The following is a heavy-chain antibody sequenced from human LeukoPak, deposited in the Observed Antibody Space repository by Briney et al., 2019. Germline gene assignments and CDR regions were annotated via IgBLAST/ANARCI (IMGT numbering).Heavy chain of an antibody. CDR3: ARSMSPYYSDY. J-gene: IGHJ4*02. Sequence: SQTLSLTCTVSGGSISSGSYYWSWIRQPAGKGLEWIGRIYTSGSTNYNPSLKSRVTISVDTSKNQFSLKLSSVTAADSAVYYCARSMSPYYSDYWGQGTLVTVSS. V-gene: IGHV4-61*02. CDR1: GGSISSGSYY. CDR2: IYTSGST.